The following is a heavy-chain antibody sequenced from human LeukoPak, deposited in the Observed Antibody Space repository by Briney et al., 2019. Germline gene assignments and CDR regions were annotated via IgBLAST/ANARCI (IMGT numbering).Heavy chain of an antibody. Sequence: GGSLRLSCAASGFTFDDYGMSWVRQAPGKGLEWVSGINWNGGSTGYADSVKGRFTISRDNAKNSLYLQMNSLRAEDTALYYCARAYYYDSSGYPAPFDPWGQGTLVTVSS. CDR1: GFTFDDYG. CDR3: ARAYYYDSSGYPAPFDP. V-gene: IGHV3-20*04. J-gene: IGHJ5*02. D-gene: IGHD3-22*01. CDR2: INWNGGST.